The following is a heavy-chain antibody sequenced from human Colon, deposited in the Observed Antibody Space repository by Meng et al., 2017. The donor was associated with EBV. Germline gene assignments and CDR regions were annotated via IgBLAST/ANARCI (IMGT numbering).Heavy chain of an antibody. J-gene: IGHJ4*02. CDR3: ARGGYYSFDY. CDR1: GGSISSVYG. Sequence: QVQLQESRPGQVNPSETLSLTCSVSGGSISSVYGWTWVRQSPGKGLEWIGEIYHSGSTNYNPSLKSRVTISVDKSKNQFSLKLTSVTAADTAVYYCARGGYYSFDYWGQRTLVTVSS. D-gene: IGHD5-18*01. V-gene: IGHV4-4*02. CDR2: IYHSGST.